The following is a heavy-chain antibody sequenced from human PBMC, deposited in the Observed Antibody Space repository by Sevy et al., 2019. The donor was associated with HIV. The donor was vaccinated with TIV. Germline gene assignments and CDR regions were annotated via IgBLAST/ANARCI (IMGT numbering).Heavy chain of an antibody. D-gene: IGHD2-15*01. V-gene: IGHV3-11*06. CDR3: ARDRGYCSGGSCYTPPNWFDP. CDR1: GFTFSDYY. Sequence: GGSLRLSCAASGFTFSDYYMSWIRQAPGKGLEWVSYISSSSSYTNYADSVKGRFTISRDNAKNSLYLQMNSLRAEDPAVYYCARDRGYCSGGSCYTPPNWFDPWGQGTLVTVSS. CDR2: ISSSSSYT. J-gene: IGHJ5*02.